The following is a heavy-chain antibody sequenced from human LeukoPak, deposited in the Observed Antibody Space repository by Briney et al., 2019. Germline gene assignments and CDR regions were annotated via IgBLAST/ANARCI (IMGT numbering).Heavy chain of an antibody. CDR3: AKPLTYYYDSSGYPDAFDI. Sequence: GGSLRLSCAASGFTFDDYAMHWVWQAPGKGLEWVSGISWNSGSIGYADSVKGRFTISRDNAKNSLYLQMNSLRAEDTALYYCAKPLTYYYDSSGYPDAFDIWGQGTMVTVSS. J-gene: IGHJ3*02. D-gene: IGHD3-22*01. V-gene: IGHV3-9*01. CDR2: ISWNSGSI. CDR1: GFTFDDYA.